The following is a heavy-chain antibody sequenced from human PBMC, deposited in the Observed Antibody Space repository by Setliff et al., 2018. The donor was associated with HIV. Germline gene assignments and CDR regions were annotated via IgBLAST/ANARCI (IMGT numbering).Heavy chain of an antibody. J-gene: IGHJ4*02. CDR3: ARQQHSSDLKIWNY. CDR1: CADSGFTFSRYW. Sequence: SETLSLTCTVSCADSGFTFSRYWMSWIRQPPGKGLEWIGYIYYNGNAYYYNPSLKSRVTISVDTSKNQFSLTLTSVTAADTAVYYCARQQHSSDLKIWNYWGQGTLVTVSS. V-gene: IGHV4-39*01. CDR2: IYYNGNA. D-gene: IGHD6-19*01.